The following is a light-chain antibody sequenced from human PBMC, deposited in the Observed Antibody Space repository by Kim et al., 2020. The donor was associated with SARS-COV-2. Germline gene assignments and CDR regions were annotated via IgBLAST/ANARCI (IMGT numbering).Light chain of an antibody. Sequence: GQRVAISCSGSSANIGGNFVTWYQQLPGTAPKVVIHSDHQRPSGVPDRISGSKSGTSASLAISGLLSEDEADYYCAAWDDSLNGYVFGAGTKVTVL. CDR2: SDH. V-gene: IGLV1-44*01. CDR1: SANIGGNF. CDR3: AAWDDSLNGYV. J-gene: IGLJ1*01.